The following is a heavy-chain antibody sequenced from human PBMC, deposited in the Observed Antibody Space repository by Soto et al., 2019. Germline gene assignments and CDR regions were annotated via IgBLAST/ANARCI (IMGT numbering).Heavy chain of an antibody. J-gene: IGHJ6*02. CDR3: AKVAARDLDYYYGMDV. Sequence: GGSLRLSCAASGFTFSSYSMSWVRQAPGKGLEWVSAISGSGSSTYYADSVKGRFTISRDNSKNTLYLQMNSLRAEDTAVYYCAKVAARDLDYYYGMDVWGQGTTVTVSS. D-gene: IGHD2-15*01. CDR1: GFTFSSYS. CDR2: ISGSGSST. V-gene: IGHV3-23*01.